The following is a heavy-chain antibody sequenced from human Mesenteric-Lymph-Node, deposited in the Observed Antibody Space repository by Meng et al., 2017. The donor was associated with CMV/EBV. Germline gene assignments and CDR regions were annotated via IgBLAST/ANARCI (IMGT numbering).Heavy chain of an antibody. CDR2: IYPGDSDT. V-gene: IGHV5-51*01. CDR3: ASPDYCSGGSCYDVVPYY. CDR1: GYSFTSCW. D-gene: IGHD2-15*01. Sequence: GGSLRLSCKGSGYSFTSCWIGWVRQMPGKGLEWMGIIYPGDSDTRYSPSFQGQVTISADKSISTAYLQWSSLKASDTAMYYCASPDYCSGGSCYDVVPYYWGQGTLVIVSS. J-gene: IGHJ4*02.